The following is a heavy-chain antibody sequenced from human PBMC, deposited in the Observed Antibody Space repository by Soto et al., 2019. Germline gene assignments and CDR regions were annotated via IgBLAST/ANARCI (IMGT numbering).Heavy chain of an antibody. CDR1: GLTFSSYD. Sequence: GGSLRLSCAASGLTFSSYDMHWVRQATGKGLEWVSAIGTAGDTYYPGSVKGRFTISRENAKNSLYLQMNSLRAEDTAVYYCARRGRSYSSSSLSYYYYGMDVWGQGTTVTVSS. D-gene: IGHD6-6*01. J-gene: IGHJ6*02. CDR2: IGTAGDT. V-gene: IGHV3-13*01. CDR3: ARRGRSYSSSSLSYYYYGMDV.